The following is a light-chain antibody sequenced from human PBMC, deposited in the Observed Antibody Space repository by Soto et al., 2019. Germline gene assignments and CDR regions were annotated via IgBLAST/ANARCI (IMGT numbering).Light chain of an antibody. V-gene: IGKV3-20*01. CDR3: QQYGSSPSWT. CDR2: GAS. Sequence: EIVLTQSPGTLSLSPGERATLSFMAIQSVSSSYLAWYQQKPGQAPRLLIYGASSRATVIPDRFSGSGSGTDFTLTISRLEPEDFAVYYCQQYGSSPSWTFGQGTKVDIK. CDR1: QSVSSSY. J-gene: IGKJ1*01.